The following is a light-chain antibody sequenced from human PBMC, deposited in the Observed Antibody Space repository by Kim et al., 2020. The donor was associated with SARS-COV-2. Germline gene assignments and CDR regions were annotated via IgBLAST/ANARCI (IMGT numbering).Light chain of an antibody. V-gene: IGLV3-19*01. CDR1: SLRSYY. CDR3: NSRDSNDNVL. J-gene: IGLJ2*01. Sequence: SSELTQDPAVSVALGQTVRITCQGDSLRSYYATWYQQKPGQAPIVVIYGKNNRPSGIPDRFSGSSSENTASLTITGTQAGDEADYYCNSRDSNDNVLFGGGTQLTVL. CDR2: GKN.